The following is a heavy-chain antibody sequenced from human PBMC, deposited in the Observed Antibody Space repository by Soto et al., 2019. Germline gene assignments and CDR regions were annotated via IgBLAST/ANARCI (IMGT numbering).Heavy chain of an antibody. Sequence: QGQLVQSGAEVKKPGAAVKVSCKASDYIFSLFSISWVRQAPGQGLEWMGSISGYSGNTKYAQKCPGRVTMTTDTSTTTAYMELRSLRSDDTAFYYCARDTFGRVDAFDLWGLGTMVTVSS. CDR1: DYIFSLFS. CDR2: ISGYSGNT. V-gene: IGHV1-18*01. CDR3: ARDTFGRVDAFDL. D-gene: IGHD3-16*01. J-gene: IGHJ3*01.